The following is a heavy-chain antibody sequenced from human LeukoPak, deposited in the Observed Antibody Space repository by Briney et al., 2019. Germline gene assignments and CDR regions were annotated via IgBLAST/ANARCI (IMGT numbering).Heavy chain of an antibody. CDR2: ISSSSSTI. D-gene: IGHD2-2*01. J-gene: IGHJ4*02. Sequence: PGGSLRLSCAASGFTFSSYSMNWVRQAPGKGLEWVSYISSSSSTIYYADSVKGRFTISRDNAKNSLYLQMNSLRAEDTAVYYCARASKYCSSTSCPDWGQGTLVTVSS. CDR1: GFTFSSYS. CDR3: ARASKYCSSTSCPD. V-gene: IGHV3-48*04.